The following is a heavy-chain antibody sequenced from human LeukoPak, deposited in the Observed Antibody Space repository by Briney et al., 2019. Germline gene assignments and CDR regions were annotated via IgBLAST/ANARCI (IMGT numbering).Heavy chain of an antibody. CDR3: ARGGGFFDY. D-gene: IGHD3-16*01. CDR2: IYSSGNT. J-gene: IGHJ4*02. V-gene: IGHV3-66*01. Sequence: GGSLRLSCAGSGLTVSSNYMSWVRQAPGKGLEWVSVIYSSGNTFYADSVKGRFTISRDNSKNTLYLQMNSLRAEDTAIYYCARGGGFFDYWGQGTLVTVSS. CDR1: GLTVSSNY.